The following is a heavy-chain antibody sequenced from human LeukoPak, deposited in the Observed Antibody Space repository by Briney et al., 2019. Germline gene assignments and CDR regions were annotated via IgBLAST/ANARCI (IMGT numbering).Heavy chain of an antibody. CDR1: GGSISSSSYY. J-gene: IGHJ3*02. Sequence: SETLSLTCTVSGGSISSSSYYWGWIRQPPGKGLEWIGSIYYSGSTYYNPSLKSRVTISVDTSKNQFSLKLSSVTAADTAVYYCAREFGEGGIDAFDIWGQGTMVTVSS. D-gene: IGHD3-16*01. V-gene: IGHV4-39*07. CDR3: AREFGEGGIDAFDI. CDR2: IYYSGST.